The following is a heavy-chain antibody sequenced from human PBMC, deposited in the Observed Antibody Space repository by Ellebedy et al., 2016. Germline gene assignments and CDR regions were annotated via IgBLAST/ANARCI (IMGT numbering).Heavy chain of an antibody. D-gene: IGHD3-10*01. Sequence: SETLSLTXAVYGGSLSGYYWSWIRQPPGKGLEWIAEINHSGNTDYNPSLESRVTISVDTSKNQLSLILSSVTAADTAVYYCARGPRLFTMTRGVLRAMDVWGQGSTVIVS. CDR2: INHSGNT. CDR3: ARGPRLFTMTRGVLRAMDV. V-gene: IGHV4-34*01. J-gene: IGHJ6*02. CDR1: GGSLSGYY.